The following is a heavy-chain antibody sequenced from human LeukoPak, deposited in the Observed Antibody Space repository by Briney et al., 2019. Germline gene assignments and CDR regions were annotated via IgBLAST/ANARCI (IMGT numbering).Heavy chain of an antibody. D-gene: IGHD4-17*01. J-gene: IGHJ4*02. CDR1: GFTVSSNY. CDR2: IYSGGST. V-gene: IGHV3-53*01. CDR3: ARADYGDYEEYYFDY. Sequence: GGSLRLSCAASGFTVSSNYMSWVRQAPGKRLEWVSVIYSGGSTYYADSVKGRFTISRDNSKNTLYLQMNSLRAEDTAVYYCARADYGDYEEYYFDYWGQGTLVTVPS.